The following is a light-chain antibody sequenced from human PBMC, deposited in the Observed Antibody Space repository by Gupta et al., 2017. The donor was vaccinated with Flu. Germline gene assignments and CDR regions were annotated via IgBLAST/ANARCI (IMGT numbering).Light chain of an antibody. CDR3: AAWDDSLSGRYV. J-gene: IGLJ1*01. CDR2: RNN. Sequence: QSVLTQPPSASGPPGQRVTISCSGSSSNIGSNYVYWYQQLPGTAPKRLIYRNNQRPSGVPDRFSGSKSGTSASLAISGLRSEDEADYYCAAWDDSLSGRYVFGTGTKVTVL. V-gene: IGLV1-47*01. CDR1: SSNIGSNY.